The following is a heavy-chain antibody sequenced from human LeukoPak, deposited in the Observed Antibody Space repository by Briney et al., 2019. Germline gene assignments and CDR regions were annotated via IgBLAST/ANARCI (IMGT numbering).Heavy chain of an antibody. CDR3: TRSVGGYYFFDY. J-gene: IGHJ4*02. CDR2: IKSKTDGGTT. V-gene: IGHV3-15*01. CDR1: GFTFSNAW. D-gene: IGHD3-22*01. Sequence: PGGSLRLSCAASGFTFSNAWMSWVRQAPGKGLEWVGRIKSKTDGGTTDYAAPVKGRFTISRDDSKSIAYLQMNSLKTEDTAVYYCTRSVGGYYFFDYWGQGTLVTVSS.